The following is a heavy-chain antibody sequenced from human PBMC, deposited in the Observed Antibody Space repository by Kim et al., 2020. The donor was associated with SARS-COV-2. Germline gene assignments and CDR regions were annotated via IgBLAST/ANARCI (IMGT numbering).Heavy chain of an antibody. J-gene: IGHJ4*02. CDR3: ASGMSGAYYFDY. V-gene: IGHV1-69*13. CDR2: IIPIFGTA. Sequence: SVKVSCKASGGTFSSYAISWVRQAPGQGLEWMGGIIPIFGTANYAQKFQGRVTITADESTSTAYMELSSLRSEDTAVYYCASGMSGAYYFDYWGQGTLVTVSS. CDR1: GGTFSSYA.